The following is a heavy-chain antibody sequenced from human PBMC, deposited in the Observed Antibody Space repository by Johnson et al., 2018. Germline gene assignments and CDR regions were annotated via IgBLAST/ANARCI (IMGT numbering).Heavy chain of an antibody. J-gene: IGHJ6*03. Sequence: QVQLQESGPGLVKPSQTLSLTCTVSGASISSGNYFWSWIRQPAGKGLEWIGRVFTSGATDYNPSLRSRVTISVDTSNNQFSLRLTSVTAADTAVYSCATGGGTVWPYNYYMDAWGRGRTVTVSS. V-gene: IGHV4-61*02. CDR1: GASISSGNYF. D-gene: IGHD2-8*02. CDR3: ATGGGTVWPYNYYMDA. CDR2: VFTSGAT.